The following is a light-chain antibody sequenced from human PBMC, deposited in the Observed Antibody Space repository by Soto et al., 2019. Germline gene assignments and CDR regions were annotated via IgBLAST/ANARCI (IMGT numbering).Light chain of an antibody. Sequence: QSALTQPASVSGSPGQSITISCTGTTSDVGRYNYVSWYQQHPGKAPKLIIYDVSNRPSGVSNRFSGYKSGNTASLTISGLQGEDEADYYCNSYTSSSTYVFGNGTKVPVL. V-gene: IGLV2-14*01. CDR2: DVS. CDR1: TSDVGRYNY. CDR3: NSYTSSSTYV. J-gene: IGLJ1*01.